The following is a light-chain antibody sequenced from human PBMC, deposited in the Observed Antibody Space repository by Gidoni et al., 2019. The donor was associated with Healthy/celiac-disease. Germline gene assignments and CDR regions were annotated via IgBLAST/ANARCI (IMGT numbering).Light chain of an antibody. CDR1: QSISSY. Sequence: DIQMTQSPSSLSASVGDRVTITCRASQSISSYLNWYQQKPGKAPKLLIYAASNLQSGVPSRFSGSGSGTDFTLTISSLQPEDFATYYCQQSYSTSYTFXQXTKLEIK. CDR2: AAS. V-gene: IGKV1-39*01. CDR3: QQSYSTSYT. J-gene: IGKJ2*01.